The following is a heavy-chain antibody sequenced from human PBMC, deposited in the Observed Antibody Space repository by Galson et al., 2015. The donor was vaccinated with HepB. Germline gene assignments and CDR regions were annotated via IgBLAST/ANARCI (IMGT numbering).Heavy chain of an antibody. V-gene: IGHV3-64D*06. CDR3: VKVAGSYSREYNWFDP. D-gene: IGHD3-10*01. CDR1: GFTFYIYA. J-gene: IGHJ5*02. CDR2: ISSDGGST. Sequence: SLRLSCAASGFTFYIYAMHWVRQAPGKGLQYVSAISSDGGSTYYADSVKGRFTISRDNSKNTLYLQMSSLRSEDTAVYYCVKVAGSYSREYNWFDPWGQGTLVTVSS.